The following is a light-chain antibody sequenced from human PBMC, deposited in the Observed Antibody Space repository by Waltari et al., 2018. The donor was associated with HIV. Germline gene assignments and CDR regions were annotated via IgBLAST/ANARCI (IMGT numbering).Light chain of an antibody. Sequence: QSALTQPPSASGSPGQSVTISCTGTSSDVGGYHFVPWYQQNPGKAPKLMIFEFTKRPSGVPARFSGSKSGNTASLTVSGLQADDEADYYCSSYAGSNNLVFGGGTKLTVL. CDR1: SSDVGGYHF. J-gene: IGLJ2*01. V-gene: IGLV2-8*01. CDR3: SSYAGSNNLV. CDR2: EFT.